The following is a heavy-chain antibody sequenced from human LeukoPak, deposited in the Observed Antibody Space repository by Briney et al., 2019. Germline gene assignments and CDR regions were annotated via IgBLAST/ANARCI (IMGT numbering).Heavy chain of an antibody. J-gene: IGHJ4*02. CDR1: GFPYSSYW. Sequence: PGGSLRLSCAASGFPYSSYWMNLVRQAPGKGLEGLAKIRQDGNEKHYVDSVKGRFTMSRDNAKNSLYLQMNRLRAEDTAVYYCVRDVSGSSYGDYWGQGTLVTVSS. V-gene: IGHV3-7*01. D-gene: IGHD5-18*01. CDR3: VRDVSGSSYGDY. CDR2: IRQDGNEK.